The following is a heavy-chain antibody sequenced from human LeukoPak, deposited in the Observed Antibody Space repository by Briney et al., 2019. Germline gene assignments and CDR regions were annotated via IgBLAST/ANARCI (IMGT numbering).Heavy chain of an antibody. D-gene: IGHD6-19*01. Sequence: GGSLRLSCAASGFTFSDYFMSWIRQAPGKVLEWVSYISSSGSTIYYADSVKGRFTISRDNAKNSLYLQMNSLRAEDMALYYCAKDIFSGTSGWYYFDYWGQGTLVTVSS. V-gene: IGHV3-11*01. CDR2: ISSSGSTI. CDR1: GFTFSDYF. J-gene: IGHJ4*02. CDR3: AKDIFSGTSGWYYFDY.